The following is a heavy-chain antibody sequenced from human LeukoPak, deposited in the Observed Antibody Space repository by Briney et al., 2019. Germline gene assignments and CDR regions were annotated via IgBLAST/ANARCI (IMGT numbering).Heavy chain of an antibody. CDR1: GDSISSSTYY. Sequence: SETLSLTCTVSGDSISSSTYYWGWIRQPPGKGLEWIGSIYNTGSTYYSPSLKSRVTISVDTSKNQFSLKLSSVTAADTAVYYCARESSGTDEDWFDPWGQGTLVTVSS. J-gene: IGHJ5*02. CDR3: ARESSGTDEDWFDP. V-gene: IGHV4-39*02. CDR2: IYNTGST. D-gene: IGHD6-19*01.